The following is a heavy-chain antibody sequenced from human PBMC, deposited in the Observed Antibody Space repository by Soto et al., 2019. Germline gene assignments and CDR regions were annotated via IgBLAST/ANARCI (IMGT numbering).Heavy chain of an antibody. J-gene: IGHJ4*02. V-gene: IGHV6-1*01. Sequence: THPLTRSISGDSVSSTSTAWSWIRQSPSRGLEWLGRTYYRSKWYSDYAVSVKSRITINPDTSKNQFSLQLNSVTPEDTAVYYCARGSYYSGWVWGQGTLVTVSS. D-gene: IGHD6-19*01. CDR1: GDSVSSTSTA. CDR3: ARGSYYSGWV. CDR2: TYYRSKWYS.